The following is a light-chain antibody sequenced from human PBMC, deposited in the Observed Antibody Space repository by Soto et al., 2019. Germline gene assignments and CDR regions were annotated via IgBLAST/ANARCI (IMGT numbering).Light chain of an antibody. J-gene: IGKJ1*01. CDR2: AAS. CDR1: QSVSTN. CDR3: QQYNNWPRT. Sequence: EIVMTQAPVTLSGSPGESATLSCRASQSVSTNLAWYQQKPGQAPRLLIFAASTRATGFPARFSGSGSGTEFTLTISSLQSEDFEVYYCQQYNNWPRTLGQGTKVDIK. V-gene: IGKV3-15*01.